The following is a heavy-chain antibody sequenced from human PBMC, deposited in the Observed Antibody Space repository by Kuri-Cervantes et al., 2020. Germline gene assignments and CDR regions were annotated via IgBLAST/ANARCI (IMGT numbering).Heavy chain of an antibody. CDR1: GGSFSGYY. CDR2: INHSGST. V-gene: IGHV4-34*01. D-gene: IGHD3-10*01. Sequence: GSLRLSCAVYGGSFSGYYWSWIRQPPGKGLEWIGEINHSGSTNYNPSLKSRVTISVDTSKNQFSLKLSSVTAADTAVYYCARHRDYYGSGSSYNWFDPWGQGTLVTVSS. CDR3: ARHRDYYGSGSSYNWFDP. J-gene: IGHJ5*02.